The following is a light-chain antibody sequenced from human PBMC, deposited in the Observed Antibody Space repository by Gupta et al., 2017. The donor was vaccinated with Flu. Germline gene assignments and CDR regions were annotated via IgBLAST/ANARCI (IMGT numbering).Light chain of an antibody. V-gene: IGLV3-21*02. CDR2: DDS. J-gene: IGLJ2*01. CDR3: QGWDGSNLL. CDR1: DSENIH. Sequence: VLTQPPSVSVAPGQAARIPGGGNDSENIHGHWYQQKPGQAPMLVVYDDSDRPAGIPARFSGSKTGNTATLTISRVEAGDEADYFCQGWDGSNLLFGGGTKVTVL.